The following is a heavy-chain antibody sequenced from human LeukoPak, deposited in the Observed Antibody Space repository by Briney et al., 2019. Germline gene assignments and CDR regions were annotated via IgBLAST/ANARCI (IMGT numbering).Heavy chain of an antibody. V-gene: IGHV3-48*03. CDR3: ARRAVAGTGYYYYYMDV. CDR2: ISSSGSTI. Sequence: GGSLRLSCAASGFTFSSYEMNWVRQAPGKGLEWVSYISSSGSTIYYADSVKGRFTISRDNAKNSLYLQMNSLRAEDTAVYYCARRAVAGTGYYYYYMDVWGKGTTVTVSS. J-gene: IGHJ6*03. D-gene: IGHD6-19*01. CDR1: GFTFSSYE.